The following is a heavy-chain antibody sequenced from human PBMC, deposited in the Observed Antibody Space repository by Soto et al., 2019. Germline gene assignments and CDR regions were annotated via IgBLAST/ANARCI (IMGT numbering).Heavy chain of an antibody. Sequence: EVQLVESGGGLVQPGGSLRLSCAASGFTFSSYSMNWVRQAPGKGLEWVSYISSSSSTIYYADSVKGRFTISRDNAKNSLYLQMNSLRDEDTAVYYCARDASGTRGYYFDYWGQGTLVTVSS. CDR1: GFTFSSYS. V-gene: IGHV3-48*02. D-gene: IGHD1-26*01. CDR2: ISSSSSTI. CDR3: ARDASGTRGYYFDY. J-gene: IGHJ4*02.